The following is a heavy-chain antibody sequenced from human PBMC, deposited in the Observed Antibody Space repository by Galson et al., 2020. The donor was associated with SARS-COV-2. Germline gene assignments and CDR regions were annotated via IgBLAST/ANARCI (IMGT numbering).Heavy chain of an antibody. CDR3: ARITVAGLGFDY. Sequence: ESGPTLAKPTQTLTLTCTFSGFSLSTSGMCVSWIRQPPGTALEWLARIDWDDDKYYSTSLKTMLTISKDTSKNQVVLTMTNMDPVDTATYYCARITVAGLGFDYWGQGTLVTVSS. D-gene: IGHD6-19*01. CDR2: IDWDDDK. V-gene: IGHV2-70*11. CDR1: GFSLSTSGMC. J-gene: IGHJ4*02.